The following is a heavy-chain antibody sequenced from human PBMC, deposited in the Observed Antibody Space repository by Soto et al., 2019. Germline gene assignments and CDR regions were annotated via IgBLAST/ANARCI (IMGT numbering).Heavy chain of an antibody. CDR3: ARALGYSSSWYPNWFDP. D-gene: IGHD6-13*01. V-gene: IGHV4-31*03. CDR2: IYYSGST. CDR1: GGSISSGGYY. Sequence: QVQLQESGPGLVKPSQTLSLTCTVSGGSISSGGYYWSWIRQHPGKGLEWIGYIYYSGSTYYNPSLKSRVTISVDTSKNQFALKLSSVTAADTAVYYCARALGYSSSWYPNWFDPWGQGTLVTVSS. J-gene: IGHJ5*02.